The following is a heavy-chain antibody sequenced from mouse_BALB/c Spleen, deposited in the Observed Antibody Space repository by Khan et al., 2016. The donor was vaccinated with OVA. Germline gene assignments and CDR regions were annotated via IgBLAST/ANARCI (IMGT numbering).Heavy chain of an antibody. CDR1: GFSLTSFG. Sequence: QVQLKQSGPGLVAPSQSLSITCTVSGFSLTSFGVHWVRQPPGKGLEWLVLIWSDGSTTYNSALKSRLSISKDNSKSQVFLKMNSLQTDDTAMYYCARNSYPYAMDYWGQGTSVTVSS. CDR2: IWSDGST. CDR3: ARNSYPYAMDY. V-gene: IGHV2-6*02. J-gene: IGHJ4*01.